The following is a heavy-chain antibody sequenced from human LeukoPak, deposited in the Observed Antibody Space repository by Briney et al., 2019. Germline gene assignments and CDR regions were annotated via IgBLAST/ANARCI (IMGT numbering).Heavy chain of an antibody. CDR2: IYFTGST. J-gene: IGHJ4*02. CDR1: GGSISGYY. CDR3: ARRELLDY. D-gene: IGHD1-26*01. V-gene: IGHV4-59*08. Sequence: PSETLSLTCTVSGGSISGYYWSWIRQPPGKGLERIGYIYFTGSTNYNPSLQSRVTMSVDTSKNQFSLKLSSVTAADTAVYYCARRELLDYWGQGTLVTVSS.